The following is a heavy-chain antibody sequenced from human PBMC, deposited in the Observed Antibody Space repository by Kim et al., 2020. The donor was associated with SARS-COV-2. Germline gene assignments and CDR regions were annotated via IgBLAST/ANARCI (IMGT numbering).Heavy chain of an antibody. Sequence: SETLSLTCTVSNGFLNNYYWSWIRQPPGKGLEWLGYIFYNGSPNYNPSLESRVTMSVDTSQNQFSLKLSSMTTADTAVYYCARIVAVAPRYFDYWGRGIL. V-gene: IGHV4-59*01. J-gene: IGHJ4*02. CDR3: ARIVAVAPRYFDY. CDR1: NGFLNNYY. D-gene: IGHD6-19*01. CDR2: IFYNGSP.